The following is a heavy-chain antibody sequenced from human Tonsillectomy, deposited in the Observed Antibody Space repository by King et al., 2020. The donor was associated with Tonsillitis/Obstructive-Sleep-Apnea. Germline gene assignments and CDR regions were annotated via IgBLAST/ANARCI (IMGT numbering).Heavy chain of an antibody. J-gene: IGHJ4*02. V-gene: IGHV1-69*01. CDR2: IIPIFGTA. CDR3: ARAGLPERSGYEFDY. Sequence: VQLVESGAEVKKPGSSVTVSCTASGGTFSSYAISWVRQAPGQGLEWMGGIIPIFGTANYAQKFQGRVTVTADESTSTAYMELSSLRSEDTAMYYCARAGLPERSGYEFDYWGQGTLVTVSS. CDR1: GGTFSSYA. D-gene: IGHD3-3*01.